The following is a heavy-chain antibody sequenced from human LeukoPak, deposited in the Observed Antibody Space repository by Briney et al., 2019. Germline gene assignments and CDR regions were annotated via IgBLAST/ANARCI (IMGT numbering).Heavy chain of an antibody. D-gene: IGHD2-2*01. CDR3: ARGYCSSTSCYPYYYYGMDV. J-gene: IGHJ6*04. V-gene: IGHV1-69*06. CDR1: GYTFTSYG. CDR2: IIPIFGTA. Sequence: GASVKVSCKASGYTFTSYGISWVRQAPGQGLEWMGGIIPIFGTANYAQKFQGRVTITADKSTSTAYMELSSLRSEDTAVYYCARGYCSSTSCYPYYYYGMDVWGKGTTVTVSS.